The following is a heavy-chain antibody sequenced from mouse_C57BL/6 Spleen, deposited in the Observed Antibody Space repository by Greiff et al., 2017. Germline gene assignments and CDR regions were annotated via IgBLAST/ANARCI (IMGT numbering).Heavy chain of an antibody. Sequence: EVQLQQSVAELVRPGASVKLSCTASGFNIKNTYMHWVKQRPEQGLEWIGRIDPANGNTKYAPKFQGKATITADTSSNTAYLQLSSLTSEDTAIDYCARSKVYYYGSSSGDYWGQGTTLTVSS. V-gene: IGHV14-3*01. D-gene: IGHD1-1*01. CDR1: GFNIKNTY. CDR2: IDPANGNT. CDR3: ARSKVYYYGSSSGDY. J-gene: IGHJ2*01.